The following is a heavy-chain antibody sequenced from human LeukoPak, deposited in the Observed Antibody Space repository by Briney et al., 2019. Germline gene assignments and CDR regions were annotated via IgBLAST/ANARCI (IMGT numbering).Heavy chain of an antibody. V-gene: IGHV3-48*03. CDR3: ARGYSSPDY. J-gene: IGHJ4*02. CDR1: GFTFSSYE. Sequence: AGGSLRLSCAASGFTFSSYEMNWVRQAPGKGLEWVSYISSSGSTIYYADSVKGRFTISRDNAKNSLYLQMNSLRAEDTAVYYCARGYSSPDYWGQGTLVTVSS. D-gene: IGHD5-18*01. CDR2: ISSSGSTI.